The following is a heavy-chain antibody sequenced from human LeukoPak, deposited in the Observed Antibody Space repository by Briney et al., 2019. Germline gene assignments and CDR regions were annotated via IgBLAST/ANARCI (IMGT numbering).Heavy chain of an antibody. J-gene: IGHJ4*02. CDR1: GGSISSYY. CDR3: ARLADTAKDY. CDR2: IYYSGST. D-gene: IGHD5-18*01. V-gene: IGHV4-59*08. Sequence: PSETLSLTCTVSGGSISSYYWSWIRQPPGKGLEWIGYIYYSGSTNYNPSLKSRVTISVDTSKNQFSLKLSSVTAANTAVYYCARLADTAKDYWGQGTLVTVSS.